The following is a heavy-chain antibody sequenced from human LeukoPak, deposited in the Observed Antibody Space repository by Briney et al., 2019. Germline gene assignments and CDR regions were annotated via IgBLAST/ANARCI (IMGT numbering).Heavy chain of an antibody. J-gene: IGHJ3*02. V-gene: IGHV5-51*01. CDR2: IYPGDSDT. Sequence: GESLKISCKGSGYSFTSYWIGWVRQMPGKGLEWMGIIYPGDSDTRYSPSFQDHVTISADKSITTAYLQWSSLKASDTAMYYCARVGYCSSTNCSDAFDIWGQGTMVTVSS. D-gene: IGHD2-2*01. CDR3: ARVGYCSSTNCSDAFDI. CDR1: GYSFTSYW.